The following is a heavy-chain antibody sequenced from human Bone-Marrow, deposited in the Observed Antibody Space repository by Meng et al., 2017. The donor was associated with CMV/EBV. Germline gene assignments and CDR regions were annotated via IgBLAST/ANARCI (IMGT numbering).Heavy chain of an antibody. D-gene: IGHD3-10*01. CDR1: GGSISSYY. Sequence: SETLSLTCTVSGGSISSYYWSWIRQPPGKGLEWIGYIYYSGSTNYNPSLKSRVTISVDTSKNQFSLKLSSVTAADTAVYYCARAHKDYGSGSYYKAYYYYYGMDVWGQGTTVTGSS. V-gene: IGHV4-59*01. J-gene: IGHJ6*02. CDR2: IYYSGST. CDR3: ARAHKDYGSGSYYKAYYYYYGMDV.